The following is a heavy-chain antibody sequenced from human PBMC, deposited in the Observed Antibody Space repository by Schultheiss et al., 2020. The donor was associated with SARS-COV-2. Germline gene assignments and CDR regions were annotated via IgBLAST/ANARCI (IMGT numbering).Heavy chain of an antibody. Sequence: GESLKISCAASGFTFSSYWMHWVRQAPGKGLVWVSLINSDGSSTSYADSVKGRFTISRDNAKNTLYLQMNSLRAEDTAVYYCARGGALEPFDYWGQGTLVTVSS. V-gene: IGHV3-74*01. D-gene: IGHD1-1*01. CDR2: INSDGSST. J-gene: IGHJ4*02. CDR3: ARGGALEPFDY. CDR1: GFTFSSYW.